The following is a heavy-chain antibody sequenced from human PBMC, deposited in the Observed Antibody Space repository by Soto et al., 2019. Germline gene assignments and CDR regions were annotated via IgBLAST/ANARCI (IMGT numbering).Heavy chain of an antibody. CDR3: ARGSAWSGTNWFDP. Sequence: SETLSLTCTVSGGSISSYYWSWIRQPSGKGLEWIGYIYYSGSTNYNPSLKSRVTISVDTSKNQFSLKLSSVTAADTAVYSCARGSAWSGTNWFDPWGQGTLVTVSS. CDR1: GGSISSYY. CDR2: IYYSGST. D-gene: IGHD6-19*01. J-gene: IGHJ5*02. V-gene: IGHV4-59*08.